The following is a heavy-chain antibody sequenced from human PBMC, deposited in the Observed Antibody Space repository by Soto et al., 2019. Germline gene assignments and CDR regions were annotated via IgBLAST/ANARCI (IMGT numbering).Heavy chain of an antibody. Sequence: QVQLVQSGAEVKKPGASVKVSCKASGYSFTSYGISWVRQAPGQGLEWMGWISAYNGNTNYAQKLQGRVTITTDTSTSTADMEMRSLRSDDTAVYYCARDKGFGESDDWSQGTTVTVAS. CDR1: GYSFTSYG. CDR3: ARDKGFGESDD. D-gene: IGHD3-10*01. CDR2: ISAYNGNT. V-gene: IGHV1-18*01. J-gene: IGHJ6*02.